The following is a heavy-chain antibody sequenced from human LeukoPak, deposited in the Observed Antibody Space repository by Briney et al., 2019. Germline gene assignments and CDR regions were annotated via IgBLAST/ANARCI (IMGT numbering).Heavy chain of an antibody. CDR2: ISDDGRKK. J-gene: IGHJ4*02. CDR3: ARWNGDFLTGYYLDD. Sequence: GGSLRLSCPASGFTFNRYGMHWVRQAPGKGLECVALISDDGRKKFYADSVQDRFTISRDDSKNTVYLQMSSLRAEDTAMYYCARWNGDFLTGYYLDDWGQGTLVTVSS. V-gene: IGHV3-30*03. D-gene: IGHD3-9*01. CDR1: GFTFNRYG.